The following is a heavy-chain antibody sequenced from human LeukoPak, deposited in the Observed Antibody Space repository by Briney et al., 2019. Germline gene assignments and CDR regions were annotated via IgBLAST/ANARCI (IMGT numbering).Heavy chain of an antibody. D-gene: IGHD3-22*01. CDR3: VRHLGYYNKV. J-gene: IGHJ4*02. CDR1: GFTFSTYW. V-gene: IGHV3-74*01. CDR2: MNSDGSST. Sequence: PGWSLTLSCAASGFTFSTYWMHWVRQAPGKGLVWVSRMNSDGSSTNYADSVKGRFTISRDNAKNTQDLQMNRLRVEDTAVYTFVRHLGYYNKVWGQATLVTVSS.